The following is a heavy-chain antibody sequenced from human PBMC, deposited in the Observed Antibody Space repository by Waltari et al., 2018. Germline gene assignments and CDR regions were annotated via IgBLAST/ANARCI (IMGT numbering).Heavy chain of an antibody. Sequence: EVHLTQSGAEVKKPGAAVKISCKASGYSFTDQFLHWVRQAPGKGPEGIGRVDPEDGETTLAEKFEGRVTITADTSTDTAYMDLSRLRSEGTALYYCMTLPIFGLVIKNYWGQGTLVTVSS. CDR1: GYSFTDQF. CDR3: MTLPIFGLVIKNY. D-gene: IGHD3-3*01. CDR2: VDPEDGET. V-gene: IGHV1-69-2*01. J-gene: IGHJ1*01.